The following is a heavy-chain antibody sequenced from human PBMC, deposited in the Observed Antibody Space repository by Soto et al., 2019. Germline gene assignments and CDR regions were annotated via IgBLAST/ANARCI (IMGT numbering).Heavy chain of an antibody. V-gene: IGHV3-48*02. CDR2: INPTDSLR. J-gene: IGHJ4*02. CDR1: GFTFSRYS. D-gene: IGHD1-7*01. CDR3: ARSRPLNGITPDY. Sequence: EVVLVESGGGLVQPGGSLRLSCAASGFTFSRYSMNWVRQAPGKGLEWISFINPTDSLRTYADAVKGRFTISRDNANSSLYLQMNGLRDDDTAVYYCARSRPLNGITPDYWGQGALVTVSS.